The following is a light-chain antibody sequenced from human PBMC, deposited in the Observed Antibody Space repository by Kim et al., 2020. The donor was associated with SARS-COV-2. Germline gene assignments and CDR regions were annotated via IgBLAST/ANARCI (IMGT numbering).Light chain of an antibody. CDR3: QVWDSGSDHWV. CDR1: DIGTKS. V-gene: IGLV3-21*04. CDR2: YDT. J-gene: IGLJ3*02. Sequence: SYELTQPPSVSEAPGKTATITCGGDDIGTKSVHWYQQKPGQASVLVIYYDTDRPSGIPERFSASNSGNTATLTVSRVEAGDEADYYCQVWDSGSDHWVFG.